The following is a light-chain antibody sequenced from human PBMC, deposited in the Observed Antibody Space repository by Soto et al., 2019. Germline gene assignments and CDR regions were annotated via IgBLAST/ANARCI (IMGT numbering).Light chain of an antibody. V-gene: IGKV1-13*02. Sequence: AIQLTQSPSSLSASVGDRVTITCRASQGISSDLAWYQQKPGKAPKLLIYDASSLESGVPSRFSGSGSGSDFSLTISSLQPEDFATYYCQQFNSYPRAFGPGTKVDIK. J-gene: IGKJ3*01. CDR2: DAS. CDR3: QQFNSYPRA. CDR1: QGISSD.